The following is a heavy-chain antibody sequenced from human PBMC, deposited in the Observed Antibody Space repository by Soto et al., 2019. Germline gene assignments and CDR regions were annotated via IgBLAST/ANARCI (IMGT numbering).Heavy chain of an antibody. CDR1: GGTLSDYA. J-gene: IGHJ6*02. Sequence: QVQLVQSGAEVKTPGSSVKVSCKASGGTLSDYAISWVRQAPGQGLEWMGGIMPTVDSANYAQNFQGRHTISVDESTSTANLELSSLRSDDTAVYYCAVAAVREIMAQESSGMAVWGQGTTVIVSS. CDR3: AVAAVREIMAQESSGMAV. CDR2: IMPTVDSA. D-gene: IGHD3-10*01. V-gene: IGHV1-69*01.